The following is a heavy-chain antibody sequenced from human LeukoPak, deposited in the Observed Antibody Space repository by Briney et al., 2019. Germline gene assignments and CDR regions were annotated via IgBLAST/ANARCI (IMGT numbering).Heavy chain of an antibody. CDR1: GFTFSNYW. Sequence: VGSLRLSCAASGFTFSNYWMHWVRQAPGKGLVWVSRINSDVSSRNYADSVKGRFTISRDNAKNTLYLQMNSLRAEDTAVYYCASASSHRIAAGGDYWGQGTLVTVSS. CDR2: INSDVSSR. D-gene: IGHD6-13*01. J-gene: IGHJ4*02. V-gene: IGHV3-74*01. CDR3: ASASSHRIAAGGDY.